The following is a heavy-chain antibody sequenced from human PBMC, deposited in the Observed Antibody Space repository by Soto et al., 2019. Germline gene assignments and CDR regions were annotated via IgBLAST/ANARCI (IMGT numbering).Heavy chain of an antibody. CDR1: GFTFSSYA. CDR3: AKDSVPAAMAAGDNWFDP. D-gene: IGHD2-2*01. Sequence: GGSLRLSCAASGFTFSSYAMSWVRQAPGKGLEWVSAISGSGGSTYYADSVKGRFTISRDNSKNTLYLQMNSLRAEDTAVYYCAKDSVPAAMAAGDNWFDPWGQGTLVTVSS. J-gene: IGHJ5*02. CDR2: ISGSGGST. V-gene: IGHV3-23*01.